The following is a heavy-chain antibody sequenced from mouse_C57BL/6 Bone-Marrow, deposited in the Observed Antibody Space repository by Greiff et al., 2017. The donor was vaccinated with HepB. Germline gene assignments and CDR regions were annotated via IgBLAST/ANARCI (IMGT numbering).Heavy chain of an antibody. CDR1: GYAFTNYL. CDR3: ARFGYYDFYYAMDY. V-gene: IGHV1-54*01. CDR2: INPGSGGT. J-gene: IGHJ4*01. D-gene: IGHD2-3*01. Sequence: QVQLQQSGAELVRPGPSVKVSCKASGYAFTNYLIEWVKQRPGQGLEWIGVINPGSGGTNYNEKFKGKATLTADNSSSTAYMQLSSLTSEDSAVYFCARFGYYDFYYAMDYWGQGTSVTVSS.